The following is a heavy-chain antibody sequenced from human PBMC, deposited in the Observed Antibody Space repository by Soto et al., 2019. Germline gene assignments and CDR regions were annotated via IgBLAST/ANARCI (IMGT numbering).Heavy chain of an antibody. J-gene: IGHJ4*02. CDR3: ARATYDDFWSGCDFDY. V-gene: IGHV4-34*01. Sequence: PSETLSLTCAVYGGSFSGYYWSWIRQPPGKGLEWIGEINHSGSTNYNPSLKSRVTISVDTSKNQFSLKLSSVTAADTAVYYCARATYDDFWSGCDFDYWGQGTLVTVSS. CDR2: INHSGST. D-gene: IGHD3-3*01. CDR1: GGSFSGYY.